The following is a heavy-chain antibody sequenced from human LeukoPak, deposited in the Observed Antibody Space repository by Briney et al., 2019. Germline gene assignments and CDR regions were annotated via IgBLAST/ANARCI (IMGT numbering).Heavy chain of an antibody. V-gene: IGHV3-21*04. D-gene: IGHD7-27*01. CDR1: GFTFSSYS. J-gene: IGHJ3*02. CDR2: ISSSSSYI. CDR3: ARDLGTNDAFDI. Sequence: GGSLRLSCAASGFTFSSYSMNWVRQAPGKGLEWVSSISSSSSYIYYAHSVKGRFTISRDNSKNTVYLQMNSLRAEDTAVYYCARDLGTNDAFDIWGQGTMLTVSS.